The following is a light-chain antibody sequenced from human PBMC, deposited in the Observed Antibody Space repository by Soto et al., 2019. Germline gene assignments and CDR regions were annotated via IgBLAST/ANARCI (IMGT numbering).Light chain of an antibody. J-gene: IGLJ1*01. CDR2: FGV. CDR1: SSNIGAGHD. CDR3: CSFAESRTLFV. V-gene: IGLV1-40*01. Sequence: QSALTQPPSVSGAPGQRVTISCTGSSSNIGAGHDVHWYQQLPGAAPKLLIYFGVNRASGVPDRFSGSKSGTSASLAITGLQAEDEADYYCCSFAESRTLFVFGTGTKVTVL.